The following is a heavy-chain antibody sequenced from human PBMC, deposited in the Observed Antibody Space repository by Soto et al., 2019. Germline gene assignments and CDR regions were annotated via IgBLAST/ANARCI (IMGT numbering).Heavy chain of an antibody. CDR3: ARGRRYYGSGRRYGMDV. CDR2: INHSGST. CDR1: GGSLSGYY. V-gene: IGHV4-34*01. Sequence: QVQLQQWGAGPLKPSETLSLSCAVYGGSLSGYYWSWIRQPPGKGLEWIGEINHSGSTNYNPSLXSRVTIYGDTXXSXNXXSRKLSSVSAAGTAVYYCARGRRYYGSGRRYGMDVWGQGTTVTVSS. J-gene: IGHJ6*02. D-gene: IGHD3-10*01.